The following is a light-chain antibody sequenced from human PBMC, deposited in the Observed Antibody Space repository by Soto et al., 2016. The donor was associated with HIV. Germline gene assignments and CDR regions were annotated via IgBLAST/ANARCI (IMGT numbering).Light chain of an antibody. CDR3: QQYDNLLT. CDR2: DAS. J-gene: IGKJ4*01. Sequence: DIQMTQSPSSLSASVGDRVTLTCQASQDISNYLNWYQQKQGKAPKLLIYDASNLETGVPSRFRGGGSGTVFTFTISSLQPEDIATYYCQQYDNLLTFGGGTKVEIK. CDR1: QDISNY. V-gene: IGKV1-33*01.